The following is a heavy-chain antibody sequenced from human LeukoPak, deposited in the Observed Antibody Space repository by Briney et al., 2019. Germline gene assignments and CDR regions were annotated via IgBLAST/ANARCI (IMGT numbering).Heavy chain of an antibody. D-gene: IGHD6-19*01. CDR3: AKRSGYSSGWYDY. CDR2: IGGSGGST. Sequence: PGGSLRLSCAASGFTLNSYAMSWVRQAPGKGLEWVSAIGGSGGSTYYADFVKGRFTISRDNSKNTLYLQMNSLRVEDTAVYYCAKRSGYSSGWYDYWGQGTLVTVSS. V-gene: IGHV3-23*01. J-gene: IGHJ4*02. CDR1: GFTLNSYA.